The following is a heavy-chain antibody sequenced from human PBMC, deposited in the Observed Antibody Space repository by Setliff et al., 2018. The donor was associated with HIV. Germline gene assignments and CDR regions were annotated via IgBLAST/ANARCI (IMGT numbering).Heavy chain of an antibody. V-gene: IGHV1-18*01. CDR3: ARAATPNWGYHYYYYMDV. CDR2: ISAYNGNT. J-gene: IGHJ6*03. D-gene: IGHD7-27*01. Sequence: ASVKVSCKAPGYTFTSYGISWVRQAPGQGLEWMGWISAYNGNTNYAQKLQGRVTMTTDTSTSTAYMELRSLRSDDTAVYYCARAATPNWGYHYYYYMDVWGKGTTVTVSS. CDR1: GYTFTSYG.